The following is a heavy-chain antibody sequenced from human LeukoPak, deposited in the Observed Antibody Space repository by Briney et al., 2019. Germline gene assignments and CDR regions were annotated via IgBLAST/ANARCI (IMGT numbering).Heavy chain of an antibody. CDR2: IDSSGSYT. CDR1: GFAFGNYA. D-gene: IGHD2-15*01. J-gene: IGHJ4*02. CDR3: AKGPKEYCTGGSCYAEY. Sequence: PGGSLRLSCAASGFAFGNYAMGWVRQAPGKGLEWVSSIDSSGSYTPSADSVKGRFTISRDNSENTVYLQMNSLRAEDTAVYSCAKGPKEYCTGGSCYAEYWGQGTLVTVSS. V-gene: IGHV3-23*01.